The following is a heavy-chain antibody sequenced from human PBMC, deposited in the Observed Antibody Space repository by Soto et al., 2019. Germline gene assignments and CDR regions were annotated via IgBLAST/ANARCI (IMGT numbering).Heavy chain of an antibody. CDR1: GDTFSSYA. J-gene: IGHJ4*02. D-gene: IGHD5-18*01. V-gene: IGHV1-69*13. Sequence: GASVKVSCKASGDTFSSYAISWVRQAPGQGLEWMGGIIPIFGTANYAQKFQGRVTITADESTSTAYMELSSLRSEDTAVYYCARGGYSYGFSRFDYWGQGTLVTVSS. CDR3: ARGGYSYGFSRFDY. CDR2: IIPIFGTA.